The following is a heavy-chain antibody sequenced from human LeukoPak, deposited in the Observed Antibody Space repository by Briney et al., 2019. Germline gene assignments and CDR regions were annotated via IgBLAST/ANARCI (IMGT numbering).Heavy chain of an antibody. CDR3: AGEAQQLLPPHWFDP. J-gene: IGHJ5*02. D-gene: IGHD6-13*01. Sequence: SETLSLTCTVSGGSISSSSYYWGWIRQPPGKGLEWMGSIYYSGSTYYNPSLKSRVTMSVDTSKNQFSLKLSSVTAADTALYYCAGEAQQLLPPHWFDPWGQGTLVTVSS. CDR2: IYYSGST. V-gene: IGHV4-39*07. CDR1: GGSISSSSYY.